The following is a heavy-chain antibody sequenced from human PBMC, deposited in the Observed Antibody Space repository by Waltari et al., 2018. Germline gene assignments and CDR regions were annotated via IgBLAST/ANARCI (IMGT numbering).Heavy chain of an antibody. D-gene: IGHD3-16*01. CDR2: ISAGGGAT. CDR3: ARVLRMGDLPHLS. CDR1: GFTFTNYA. V-gene: IGHV3-23*04. Sequence: EGQQVESGGGLVQPGGSLRLSCATSGFTFTNYAMNWVRPAPGKGLGWVSPISAGGGATYYADSMKGRFTISRDNSKNTLYLQMNSLRAEDTAVYYCARVLRMGDLPHLSWGQGTLVTVSS. J-gene: IGHJ5*02.